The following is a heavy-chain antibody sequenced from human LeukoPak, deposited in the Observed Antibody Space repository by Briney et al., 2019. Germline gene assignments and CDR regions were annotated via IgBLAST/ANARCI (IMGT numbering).Heavy chain of an antibody. J-gene: IGHJ4*02. Sequence: KPSETLSLTCGDYAGSFSGYYWSWIRQPPGKGLEYIGYIQHSGSTNYNPSLKSRVTMSIDTSKNQFSLKLSSVAAADTAEYYCVKLESRDGYTYFDYWGQGTLVTVFS. CDR1: AGSFSGYY. CDR3: VKLESRDGYTYFDY. CDR2: IQHSGST. D-gene: IGHD5-24*01. V-gene: IGHV4-59*08.